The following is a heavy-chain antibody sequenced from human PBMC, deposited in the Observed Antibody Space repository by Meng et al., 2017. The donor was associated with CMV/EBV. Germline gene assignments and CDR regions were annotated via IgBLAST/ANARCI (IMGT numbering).Heavy chain of an antibody. CDR2: INEDGSEK. CDR1: GITFRIYY. Sequence: GGSLRLSCVVSGITFRIYYMNWVRQAPGEGLEWVAVINEDGSEKYYVDSLKGRFTTSRDNAKNSLFLQMKNVRAEDTAVYYCATVGDYSLKDWGQGALVTVSS. CDR3: ATVGDYSLKD. V-gene: IGHV3-7*01. J-gene: IGHJ4*02. D-gene: IGHD2-21*01.